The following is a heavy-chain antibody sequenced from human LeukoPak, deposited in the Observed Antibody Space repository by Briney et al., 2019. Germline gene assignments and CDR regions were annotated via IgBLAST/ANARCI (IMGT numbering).Heavy chain of an antibody. CDR3: ARRYDSSGYYGY. CDR1: GGSFSGYY. CDR2: INHSGST. J-gene: IGHJ4*02. Sequence: PSETLSLTCAVYGGSFSGYYWSWIRQPPGKGLEWIGEINHSGSTNYNPSLKSRVTISVDTSKNQFSLKLSSVTAADTAVYYCARRYDSSGYYGYWGQGTLVTVSS. D-gene: IGHD3-22*01. V-gene: IGHV4-34*01.